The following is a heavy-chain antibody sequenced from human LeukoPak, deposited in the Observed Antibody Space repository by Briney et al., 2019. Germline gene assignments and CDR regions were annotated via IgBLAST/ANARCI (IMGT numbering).Heavy chain of an antibody. V-gene: IGHV3-7*01. CDR2: IQQDGNEK. CDR1: GFTFSSYA. J-gene: IGHJ4*02. D-gene: IGHD1-26*01. Sequence: GGSLRLSCAASGFTFSSYAMSWVRQAPGKGLEWVANIQQDGNEKYYVDSVKGRFTISRDNAKNSLYLQMNSLRVEDTAVYYCASRIVGTPDYFDYWGQGTLVTVSS. CDR3: ASRIVGTPDYFDY.